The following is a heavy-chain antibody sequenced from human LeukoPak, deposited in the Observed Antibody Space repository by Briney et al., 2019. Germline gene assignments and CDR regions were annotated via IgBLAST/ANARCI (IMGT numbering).Heavy chain of an antibody. Sequence: ASVKVSCKASGYTFTSYDINWVRQATGQGLEWMGWMNPNSGNTGYAQKFQGRVTMTRNTSISTAYMELSSLRSEDTAVYYCARISRRGQGYCSGDSCYHLGYWGQGTLVTVSS. D-gene: IGHD2-15*01. CDR2: MNPNSGNT. V-gene: IGHV1-8*01. J-gene: IGHJ4*02. CDR1: GYTFTSYD. CDR3: ARISRRGQGYCSGDSCYHLGY.